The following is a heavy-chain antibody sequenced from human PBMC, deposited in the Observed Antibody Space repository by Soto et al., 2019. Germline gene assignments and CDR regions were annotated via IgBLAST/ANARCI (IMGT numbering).Heavy chain of an antibody. CDR1: GGCISSYF. Sequence: SETLSLTCTVSGGCISSYFWSWIRQPPGKGLEWIGYIYYSGSTNYNPSLKSRVTISVDTSKNQFSLKLSSVTAADTAVYYCARSDGLYSGPGTLVTVST. CDR2: IYYSGST. CDR3: ARSDGLY. J-gene: IGHJ4*02. V-gene: IGHV4-59*01.